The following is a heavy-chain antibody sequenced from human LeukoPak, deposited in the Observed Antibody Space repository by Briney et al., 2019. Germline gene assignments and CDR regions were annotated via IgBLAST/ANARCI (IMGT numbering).Heavy chain of an antibody. D-gene: IGHD3-22*01. CDR2: IRSNSDGGTI. CDR3: ATDFYDST. Sequence: GSLRLSCATSGFSFYNAWMNWVRQAPGKGLEWVGRIRSNSDGGTIDYAAPVKGRFTLSRDDSKDTLYLQMNSLQTEDTAVYYCATDFYDSTWGQGTLVTVSS. V-gene: IGHV3-15*07. CDR1: GFSFYNAW. J-gene: IGHJ5*02.